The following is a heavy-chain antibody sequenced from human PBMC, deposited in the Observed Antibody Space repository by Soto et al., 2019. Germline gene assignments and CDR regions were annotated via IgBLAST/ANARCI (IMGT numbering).Heavy chain of an antibody. J-gene: IGHJ4*02. D-gene: IGHD3-10*01. Sequence: SETLSLTCSVSGASLRSDGYYWSWIRQRPGEGVEWIGYIYYSGSTYYNPSLKSRVDISADTSKNHFSLHLNSATAADTAIYYCSSGSLTLSYFDYWGLGTLVTVSS. CDR1: GASLRSDGYY. CDR2: IYYSGST. CDR3: SSGSLTLSYFDY. V-gene: IGHV4-31*03.